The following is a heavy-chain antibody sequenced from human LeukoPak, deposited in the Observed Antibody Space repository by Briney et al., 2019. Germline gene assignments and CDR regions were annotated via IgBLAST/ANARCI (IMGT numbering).Heavy chain of an antibody. Sequence: ASVKASCKASEYTFTRFYLHRLRQAPGHGVEWMGRGNPSSGSKNYAQKFRRRVTSTRDTSISTDYMKMSRLGDDKAAVYYCEKVGSFHNEFDNWGQGTLVTVSS. J-gene: IGHJ4*02. D-gene: IGHD1-1*01. V-gene: IGHV1-2*02. CDR1: EYTFTRFY. CDR3: EKVGSFHNEFDN. CDR2: GNPSSGSK.